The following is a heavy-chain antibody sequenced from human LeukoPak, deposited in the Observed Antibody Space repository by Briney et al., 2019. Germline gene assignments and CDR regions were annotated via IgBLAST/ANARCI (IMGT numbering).Heavy chain of an antibody. CDR3: ARGGSGFPYWYFDL. Sequence: GGSLRLSCAASGFTFSSYAMHWVRQAPGKGLEWVAVISYDGSNKYYADSVKGRFTISRDNSKNTLYLQMNSLRAEDTAVYYCARGGSGFPYWYFDLWGRGTLVTVSS. CDR1: GFTFSSYA. CDR2: ISYDGSNK. J-gene: IGHJ2*01. V-gene: IGHV3-30-3*01. D-gene: IGHD3-22*01.